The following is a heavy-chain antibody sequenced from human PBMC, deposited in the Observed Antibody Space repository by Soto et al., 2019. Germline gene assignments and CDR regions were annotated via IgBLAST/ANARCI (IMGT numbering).Heavy chain of an antibody. D-gene: IGHD1-26*01. CDR3: AKDQSGSILPFDI. J-gene: IGHJ3*02. V-gene: IGHV3-23*01. CDR1: GFTFSSYA. Sequence: PGGSLRLSCAASGFTFSSYAMSWVRQAPGKGLEWVSAISGSGGSTYYADSVKGRFTISRDNSKNTLYLQMNSLRAEDMAVYYCAKDQSGSILPFDIWGQGTMVTVSS. CDR2: ISGSGGST.